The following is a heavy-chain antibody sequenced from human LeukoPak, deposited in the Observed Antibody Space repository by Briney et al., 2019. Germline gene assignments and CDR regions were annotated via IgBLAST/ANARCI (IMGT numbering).Heavy chain of an antibody. V-gene: IGHV3-30*01. J-gene: IGHJ4*02. CDR1: GFTFSSYA. CDR2: ISYDGSNK. D-gene: IGHD5-24*01. CDR3: ARDGRMATIYGSFDY. Sequence: PGRSLRLSCAASGFTFSSYAMHWVRQAPGKGLEWVAVISYDGSNKYYADSVKGRFTISRDNSKNTLYLQMNSLRAEDTAVYYCARDGRMATIYGSFDYWGQGTLVTVSS.